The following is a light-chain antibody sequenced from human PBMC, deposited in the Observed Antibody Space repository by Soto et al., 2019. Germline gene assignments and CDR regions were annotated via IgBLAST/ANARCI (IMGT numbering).Light chain of an antibody. CDR1: QTICDND. CDR3: HKYGSLPH. V-gene: IGKV3-20*01. CDR2: GAS. Sequence: EIVLTHSPDTLSLSPGERGTLSCRASQTICDNDLAWYQQKPGQAPRLLIYGASSRATGIPDRFSGSGSGTEFTRAISSLEPEDFAVYYCHKYGSLPHLGGGAKVDI. J-gene: IGKJ4*01.